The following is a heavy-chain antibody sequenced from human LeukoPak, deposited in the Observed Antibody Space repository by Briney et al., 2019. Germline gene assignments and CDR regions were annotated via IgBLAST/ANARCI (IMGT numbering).Heavy chain of an antibody. Sequence: PGGSLRLSCAASGFTFSTYAVNWVRQAPGKGLEWVSTISGSGDSTYYADSVKGRFTISRDNSKDTLYLQMSSVRVDDTAVYYCARDRGRYYDSRGFYRGYYFDSWGRGILVTVST. V-gene: IGHV3-23*01. CDR2: ISGSGDST. J-gene: IGHJ4*02. CDR3: ARDRGRYYDSRGFYRGYYFDS. D-gene: IGHD3-22*01. CDR1: GFTFSTYA.